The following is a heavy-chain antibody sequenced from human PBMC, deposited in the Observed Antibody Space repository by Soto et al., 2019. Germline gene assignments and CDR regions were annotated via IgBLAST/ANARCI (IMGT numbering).Heavy chain of an antibody. CDR3: ARWAGQVRDYGGPFDY. CDR2: ISTYNTNT. V-gene: IGHV1-18*04. J-gene: IGHJ4*02. Sequence: ASVKVSCKASGERFTTYGISWVRQAPGQGLEWMGWISTYNTNTKYAPKFQGRLLLTTDTSTTTAHMELRSLRPDDTAVYYCARWAGQVRDYGGPFDYWGQGTLVTVSS. CDR1: GERFTTYG. D-gene: IGHD4-17*01.